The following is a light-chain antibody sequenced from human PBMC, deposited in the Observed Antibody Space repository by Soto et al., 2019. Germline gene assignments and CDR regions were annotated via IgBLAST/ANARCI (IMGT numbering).Light chain of an antibody. CDR2: DVT. V-gene: IGLV2-14*03. Sequence: QSVLTQPASVSGSPGQSITISCTGTSSDVGAYNYVSWYQQYPGKAPKYIIYDVTNRPSGVSYRFSGSKSGNTASLTISGLQAEDEADYYCSSYTTSSTLYVFGTGTKLTVL. CDR1: SSDVGAYNY. CDR3: SSYTTSSTLYV. J-gene: IGLJ1*01.